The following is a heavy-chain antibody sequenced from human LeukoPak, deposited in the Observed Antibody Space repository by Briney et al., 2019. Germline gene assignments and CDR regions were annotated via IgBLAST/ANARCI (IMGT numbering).Heavy chain of an antibody. D-gene: IGHD2-2*01. V-gene: IGHV4-59*01. CDR1: GGSMSRYY. CDR3: ASSDCSSSGCQIFGSEAFDF. J-gene: IGHJ1*01. Sequence: PSQTLSITCTVSGGSMSRYYWSWIRQSPGKGLEWIGYISSRGGTNYNPSLRGRVSLSVDTSKNQLSLKLNSVTAADTGVYFCASSDCSSSGCQIFGSEAFDFWGPGTLVTVSS. CDR2: ISSRGGT.